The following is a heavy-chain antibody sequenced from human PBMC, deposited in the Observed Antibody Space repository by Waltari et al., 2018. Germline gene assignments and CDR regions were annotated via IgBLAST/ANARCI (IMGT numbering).Heavy chain of an antibody. CDR3: AKDEGARLAPTFGMDA. J-gene: IGHJ6*02. Sequence: EMPLLESGGALVQPGGSLRLSCAASGFPFSTYTLHWVRQAPGQGLEWVAVMTASGLMDYGDSVKGRFIISRDNSKNTLYLEMYRLRVEDTARYYCAKDEGARLAPTFGMDAWGQGTTVIVSS. V-gene: IGHV3-23*01. D-gene: IGHD3-3*01. CDR2: MTASGLM. CDR1: GFPFSTYT.